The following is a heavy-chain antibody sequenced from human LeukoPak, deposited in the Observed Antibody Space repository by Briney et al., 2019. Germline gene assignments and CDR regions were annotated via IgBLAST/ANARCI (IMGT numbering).Heavy chain of an antibody. CDR1: GFSFSNYG. Sequence: PGGSLRLSCVASGFSFSNYGMHWVRQAPGKGLEWVALIYYDATNKYYIDSVKGRFTISRDNSKNTLYLQMSSLRVEDTAVYYCARQTTVATDSWGQGTPVTVSS. CDR3: ARQTTVATDS. CDR2: IYYDATNK. V-gene: IGHV3-33*01. J-gene: IGHJ4*02. D-gene: IGHD4-23*01.